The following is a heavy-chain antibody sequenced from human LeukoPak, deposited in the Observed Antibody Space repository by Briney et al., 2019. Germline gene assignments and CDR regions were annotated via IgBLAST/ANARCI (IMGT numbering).Heavy chain of an antibody. Sequence: PSETLSLTCAVCGGSFSGYYWSWIRQPPGKGLQWIGEINHSGSTNYNPSLKSRVTISVDTSKNQFSLKLSSVTAADTAVYYCARAATHYYYGSGSYYHWFDPWGQGTLVTVSS. J-gene: IGHJ5*02. CDR2: INHSGST. CDR3: ARAATHYYYGSGSYYHWFDP. D-gene: IGHD3-10*01. V-gene: IGHV4-34*01. CDR1: GGSFSGYY.